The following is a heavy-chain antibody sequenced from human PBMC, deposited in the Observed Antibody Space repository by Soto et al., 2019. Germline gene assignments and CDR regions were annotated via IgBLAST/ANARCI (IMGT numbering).Heavy chain of an antibody. Sequence: ASVKVSCKASGYTFTGFYMHWLRQAPGQGLEWMGWLHPSSGGTRYAQKLQCRVTMTRDTSISTAYMELSRLRSDDTAVFYCALTDYYDSSGHYFDVWGQGTLVTVSS. CDR1: GYTFTGFY. V-gene: IGHV1-2*02. D-gene: IGHD3-22*01. CDR3: ALTDYYDSSGHYFDV. J-gene: IGHJ4*02. CDR2: LHPSSGGT.